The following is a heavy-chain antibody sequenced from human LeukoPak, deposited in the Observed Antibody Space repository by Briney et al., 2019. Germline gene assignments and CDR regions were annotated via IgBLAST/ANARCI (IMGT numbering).Heavy chain of an antibody. Sequence: SETLPLTCAVYGGSFSNYYWNWIRQTPGKGLEWLGEINDRGRANYNPSLMSRVTVSVDTSKNQLSLRLTSVTATDTAIYYCARRWNYGRNYYIDVWGKGATVSVSS. CDR3: ARRWNYGRNYYIDV. CDR1: GGSFSNYY. J-gene: IGHJ6*03. V-gene: IGHV4-34*01. CDR2: INDRGRA. D-gene: IGHD1-7*01.